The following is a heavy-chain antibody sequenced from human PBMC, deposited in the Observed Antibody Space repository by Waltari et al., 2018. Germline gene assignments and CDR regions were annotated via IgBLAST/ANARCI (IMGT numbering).Heavy chain of an antibody. J-gene: IGHJ5*02. CDR3: ARGYCSGGSCYSGWFDP. D-gene: IGHD2-15*01. CDR2: ISSSSSYI. CDR1: GFTFSSYS. V-gene: IGHV3-21*01. Sequence: EVQLVESGGGLVKPGGSLRLSCAASGFTFSSYSMNWVRQAPGKGLEWVSSISSSSSYIYYADSVKGRFTISRDNAKNSLYLQMNSLRAEDTAVYYCARGYCSGGSCYSGWFDPWGQGTLVTVSS.